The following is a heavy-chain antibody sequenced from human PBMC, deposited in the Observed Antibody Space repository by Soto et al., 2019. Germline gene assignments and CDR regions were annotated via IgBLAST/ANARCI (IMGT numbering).Heavy chain of an antibody. CDR3: ARARAYCGGDCYSYYYYGMDV. V-gene: IGHV3-30-3*01. Sequence: QVQLMESGGGVVQPGRSLRLSCAASGFTFSSYAMHWVRQAPGKGLEWVAVISYDGSNKYYADSVKGRFTISRDNSKNTLYLQMNSLRAEDTAVYYCARARAYCGGDCYSYYYYGMDVWGQGTTVTVSS. CDR1: GFTFSSYA. CDR2: ISYDGSNK. J-gene: IGHJ6*02. D-gene: IGHD2-21*02.